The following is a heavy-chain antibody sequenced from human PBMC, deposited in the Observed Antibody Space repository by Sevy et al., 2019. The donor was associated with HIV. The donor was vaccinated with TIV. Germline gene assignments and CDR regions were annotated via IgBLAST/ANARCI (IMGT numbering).Heavy chain of an antibody. D-gene: IGHD6-13*01. CDR2: TRNKADGYTT. Sequence: GGSLRLSCVASGFTFSDHYMEWVRQAPGKGLEWVGRTRNKADGYTTEYAASVKGRFTISRDESKNSLYVQMNSLKAEDTAVYYCATHAGIAAAGRVFDYWGQGTLLTVSS. J-gene: IGHJ4*02. CDR1: GFTFSDHY. V-gene: IGHV3-72*01. CDR3: ATHAGIAAAGRVFDY.